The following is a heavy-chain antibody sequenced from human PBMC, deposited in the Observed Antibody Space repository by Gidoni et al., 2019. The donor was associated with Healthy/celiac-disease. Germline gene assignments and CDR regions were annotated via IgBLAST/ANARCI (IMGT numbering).Heavy chain of an antibody. CDR2: IYTSGST. J-gene: IGHJ4*02. CDR3: ARSPSGVVVVVAAEY. D-gene: IGHD2-15*01. CDR1: GGSISSGSYY. V-gene: IGHV4-61*02. Sequence: QVQLQASGPGLVKPSQTLSLTCTVSGGSISSGSYYWSWIRQPAGKGLEWIGRIYTSGSTNYNPSLKSRVTISVDTSKNQFSLKLSSVTAADTAVYYCARSPSGVVVVVAAEYWGQGTLVTVSS.